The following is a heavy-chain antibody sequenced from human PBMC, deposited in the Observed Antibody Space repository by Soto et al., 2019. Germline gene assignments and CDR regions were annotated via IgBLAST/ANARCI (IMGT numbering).Heavy chain of an antibody. CDR2: ISYDGRKK. CDR1: GFTFSSYG. J-gene: IGHJ6*02. Sequence: QVQLVESGGGVVQPGRSLRLSCVVSGFTFSSYGMHWVRHAPGKGLEWVAVISYDGRKKYYADSVKGRFTISRDNSKNTLYLQLNNLRAEDTAVYYCAKDEVLVEVVARDYYGMDVWGQGTTVTVSS. CDR3: AKDEVLVEVVARDYYGMDV. V-gene: IGHV3-30*18. D-gene: IGHD2-15*01.